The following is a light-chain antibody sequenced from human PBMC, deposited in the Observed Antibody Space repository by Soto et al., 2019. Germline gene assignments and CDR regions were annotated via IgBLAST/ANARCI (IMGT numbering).Light chain of an antibody. V-gene: IGKV3-20*01. CDR3: QQYGTLPWT. CDR1: QSVSSNY. Sequence: EIVLTQSPGTLSLSPWERATLSCRASQSVSSNYLAWYQQKPGQAPRLLMYGVSSRASGVPDRFSGSGSGTDFTLSISGLEPEDFAVYSCQQYGTLPWTFGQGTKVDIK. J-gene: IGKJ1*01. CDR2: GVS.